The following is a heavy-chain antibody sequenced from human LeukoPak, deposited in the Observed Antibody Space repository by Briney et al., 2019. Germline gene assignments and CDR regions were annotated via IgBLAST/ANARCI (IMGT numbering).Heavy chain of an antibody. CDR2: ISAYNGNT. V-gene: IGHV1-18*01. CDR1: GYTFTSYG. J-gene: IGHJ3*02. Sequence: ASVKVSCKASGYTFTSYGTSWVRQAPGQGLEWMGWISAYNGNTNYAQKLQGRVTMTTDTSTSTAYMELSSLRSEDTAVYYCARSLGYYFAFDIWGQGTMVTVSS. D-gene: IGHD3-22*01. CDR3: ARSLGYYFAFDI.